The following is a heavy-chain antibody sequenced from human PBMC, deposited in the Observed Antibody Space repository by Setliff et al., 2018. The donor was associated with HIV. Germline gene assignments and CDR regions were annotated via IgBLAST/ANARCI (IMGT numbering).Heavy chain of an antibody. D-gene: IGHD2-2*01. CDR2: IFFTGNT. Sequence: PSETLSLTCTVSGPSISGYYWSWIRQPPGKGLEYIGSIFFTGNTIYNPSLKARVTLSVDMSKNQVFLRLSSVTAADTVVYYCVRGYCSSTTCYEDYYYMDVWGKGSTVTVSS. CDR1: GPSISGYY. CDR3: VRGYCSSTTCYEDYYYMDV. J-gene: IGHJ6*03. V-gene: IGHV4-59*01.